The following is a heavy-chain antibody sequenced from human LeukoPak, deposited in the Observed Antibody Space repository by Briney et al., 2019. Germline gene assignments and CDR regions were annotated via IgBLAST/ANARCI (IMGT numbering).Heavy chain of an antibody. CDR3: ARHGTLDY. D-gene: IGHD1-26*01. V-gene: IGHV4-59*08. Sequence: PSETLSLTCTVSGGSINNYYWSWIRRPSGKGLEWSGYIHHRGNTNYNPSLKSRVTMSVDTSKNQFSLKLGSVPAADTAVYYCARHGTLDYWGQGTLVTVSS. CDR2: IHHRGNT. CDR1: GGSINNYY. J-gene: IGHJ4*02.